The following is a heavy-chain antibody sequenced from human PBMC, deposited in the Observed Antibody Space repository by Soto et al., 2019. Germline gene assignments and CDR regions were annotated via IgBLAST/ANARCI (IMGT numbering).Heavy chain of an antibody. CDR3: ASDRPSIAARFDY. D-gene: IGHD6-6*01. J-gene: IGHJ4*02. CDR2: IYYSGST. CDR1: GGSISSSSYY. Sequence: QLQLQESGPGLVKPSETLSLTCTVSGGSISSSSYYWGWIRQPPGKGLEWIGSIYYSGSTYYNPSLKSRVPISVDTSKNQFSLKLSSVTAADTAVYYCASDRPSIAARFDYWGQGTLVTVSS. V-gene: IGHV4-39*01.